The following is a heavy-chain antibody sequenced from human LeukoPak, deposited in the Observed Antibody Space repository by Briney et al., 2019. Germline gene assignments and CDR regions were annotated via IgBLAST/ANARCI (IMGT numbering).Heavy chain of an antibody. V-gene: IGHV4-31*03. D-gene: IGHD4-23*01. Sequence: SQTLSLTCTVSGGSISSGGYYWSWIRQHPGKGLEWIGYIYYSGSTYYNPSLKSRVTISVDTSKNQFSLKLSSVTAADTAVYYCARAQVVTPTFDIWGQGTMVTVSS. CDR3: ARAQVVTPTFDI. CDR2: IYYSGST. CDR1: GGSISSGGYY. J-gene: IGHJ3*02.